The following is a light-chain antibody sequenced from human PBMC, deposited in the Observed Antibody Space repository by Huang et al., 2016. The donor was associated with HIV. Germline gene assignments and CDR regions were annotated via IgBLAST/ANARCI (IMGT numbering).Light chain of an antibody. V-gene: IGKV2-28*01. Sequence: DIILTQSPLSLPVTPGESASISCRSSQSLLHSYGYNFLQWYVQKPGQSPQLLISLGADRASGVPDRFTGSGSGTDFTLEISNVEAEDVGIYYCMQTLQTPYTFGPGTTVDF. CDR1: QSLLHSYGYNF. CDR3: MQTLQTPYT. J-gene: IGKJ3*01. CDR2: LGA.